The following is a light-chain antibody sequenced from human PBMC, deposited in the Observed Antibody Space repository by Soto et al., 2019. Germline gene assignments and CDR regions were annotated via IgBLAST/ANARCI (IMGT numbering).Light chain of an antibody. CDR3: NSYTSSSTLWV. J-gene: IGLJ3*02. CDR1: SSDIGGYSY. Sequence: QSALTQPASVSGSPGQSITISCTGTSSDIGGYSYVSWYQQHPGKAPKLMIYDVSDRPSGVSNRFSGSKSGNTASLTISGLQAEDEADYYCNSYTSSSTLWVFGGGTKLTVL. V-gene: IGLV2-14*01. CDR2: DVS.